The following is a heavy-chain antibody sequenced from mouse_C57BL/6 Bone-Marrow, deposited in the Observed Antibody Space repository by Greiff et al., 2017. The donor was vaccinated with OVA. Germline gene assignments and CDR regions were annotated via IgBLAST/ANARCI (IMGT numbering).Heavy chain of an antibody. CDR1: GFTFSSYG. V-gene: IGHV5-6*01. CDR2: ISSGGSYT. D-gene: IGHD1-1*01. J-gene: IGHJ1*03. Sequence: EVHLVESGGDLVKPGGSLKLSCAASGFTFSSYGMSWVRQTPDKRLEWVATISSGGSYTYYPDSVKGRFTISRVNAKNTLYLQMSSLKSEDTAMYYCARQDYGSSYWYFDVWGTGTTVTVSS. CDR3: ARQDYGSSYWYFDV.